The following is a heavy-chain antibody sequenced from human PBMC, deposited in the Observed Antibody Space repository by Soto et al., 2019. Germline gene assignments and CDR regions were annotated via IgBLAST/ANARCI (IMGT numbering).Heavy chain of an antibody. CDR1: GGSISSGTYY. V-gene: IGHV4-39*01. J-gene: IGHJ5*02. CDR3: AKRSSWFSWFDP. Sequence: SETLSLTCTVSGGSISSGTYYWDFIRQPPGKGLGWIGSFHSSGTTSYNPSLKSRVTISVDTSKNQFSLKLNSVTAADTAVYYCAKRSSWFSWFDPWGQGTLVTVSS. D-gene: IGHD6-13*01. CDR2: FHSSGTT.